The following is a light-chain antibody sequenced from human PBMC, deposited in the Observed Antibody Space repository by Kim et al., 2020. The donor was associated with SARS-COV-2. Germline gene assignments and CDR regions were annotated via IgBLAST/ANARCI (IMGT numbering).Light chain of an antibody. CDR1: QSVSSSN. CDR3: QQYGSTPLT. J-gene: IGKJ4*01. Sequence: SPGERATLSCRASQSVSSSNLAWYQQKPGQPPRLLMYDASSRATGIPDRFSGSGSGTDFTLTISRLEPKDFAVYYCQQYGSTPLTFGGGTKVDIK. CDR2: DAS. V-gene: IGKV3-20*01.